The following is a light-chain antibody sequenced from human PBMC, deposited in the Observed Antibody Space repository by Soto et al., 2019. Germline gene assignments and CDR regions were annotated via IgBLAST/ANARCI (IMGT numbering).Light chain of an antibody. CDR2: EVS. CDR3: FSYTSSGTYV. V-gene: IGLV2-14*01. CDR1: SSDVGNYKY. Sequence: QPALTQPASVSGSPGQSITISCTGTSSDVGNYKYVSWYQQHPGKASKLMIYEVSNRPSGVSNRFSGSKSGNTASLTISGLQAEDETDYYCFSYTSSGTYVFGTGTKVT. J-gene: IGLJ1*01.